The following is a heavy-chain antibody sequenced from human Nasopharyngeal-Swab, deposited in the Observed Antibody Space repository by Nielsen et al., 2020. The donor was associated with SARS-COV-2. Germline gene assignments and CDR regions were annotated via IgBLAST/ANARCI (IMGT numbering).Heavy chain of an antibody. CDR3: AKANTRDFDY. CDR2: ISGGGDSK. V-gene: IGHV3-23*01. CDR1: GFSFNSFA. J-gene: IGHJ4*02. Sequence: GESLKISCAASGFSFNSFAMSWVRQAPGKGLEWVSGISGGGDSKHYADSVKGRFTISRDNSRKTLYLQMNCLRAEDTAVYHCAKANTRDFDYWGQGTLVTVSS.